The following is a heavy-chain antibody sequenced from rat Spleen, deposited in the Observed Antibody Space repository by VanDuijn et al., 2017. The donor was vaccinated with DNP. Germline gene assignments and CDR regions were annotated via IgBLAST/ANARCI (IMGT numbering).Heavy chain of an antibody. V-gene: IGHV4-2*01. Sequence: EVKLVESGGGLVQPGRSLKISCTASGFNLHDYWMGWVRQAPGKGLEWIGEINKESSTINYTPSLKDKFTISRDNAQNTLYLQMSKLGSEDTAIYYCVREEEGVDYWGQGVMVTVSS. CDR2: INKESSTI. CDR3: VREEEGVDY. D-gene: IGHD1-11*01. J-gene: IGHJ2*01. CDR1: GFNLHDYW.